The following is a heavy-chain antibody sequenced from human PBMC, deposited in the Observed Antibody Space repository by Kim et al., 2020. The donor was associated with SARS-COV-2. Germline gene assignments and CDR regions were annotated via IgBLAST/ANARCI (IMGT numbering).Heavy chain of an antibody. CDR2: GDSV. V-gene: IGHV3-11*01. D-gene: IGHD5-12*01. CDR3: ARIYDGGDY. J-gene: IGHJ4*02. Sequence: GDSVYYADSVKGRYTISRDNAKNSLYLQMNRLRADDTAGYYCARIYDGGDYWGQGTLVTVSS.